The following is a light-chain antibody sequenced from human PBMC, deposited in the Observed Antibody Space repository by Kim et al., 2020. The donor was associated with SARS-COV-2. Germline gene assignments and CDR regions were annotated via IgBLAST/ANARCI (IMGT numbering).Light chain of an antibody. V-gene: IGLV3-27*01. Sequence: SYELTQPSSVSVAPGQTARITCSGDVLSRTYARWFQQRPGQAPLLRIYKDTERPSGIPERFSGYTSGTTVTLTISGAQVEDEAYYYCYSTADNNRVFGGGTQLTVI. CDR3: YSTADNNRV. CDR1: VLSRTY. J-gene: IGLJ2*01. CDR2: KDT.